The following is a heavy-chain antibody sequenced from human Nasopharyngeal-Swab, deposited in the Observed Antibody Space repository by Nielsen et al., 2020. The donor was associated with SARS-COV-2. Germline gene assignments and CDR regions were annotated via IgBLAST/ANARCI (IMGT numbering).Heavy chain of an antibody. V-gene: IGHV3-74*01. D-gene: IGHD3-16*02. CDR2: MNSDGSTI. J-gene: IGHJ4*01. Sequence: GESLKISCAASGFTFSSSWMHWICQDPGKGLVWVARMNSDGSTINYGDSVMGRFIISRDNAKNMLYLQMYSLRAEDTAVYYCATAGNYRFDNWGHGTLVTVSS. CDR3: ATAGNYRFDN. CDR1: GFTFSSSW.